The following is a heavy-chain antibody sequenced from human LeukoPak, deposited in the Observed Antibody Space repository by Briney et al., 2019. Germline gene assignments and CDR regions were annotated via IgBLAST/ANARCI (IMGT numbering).Heavy chain of an antibody. D-gene: IGHD1-26*01. CDR3: ARPYSGSYSRGVDH. Sequence: QTGGSLRLSCAASGFIFSTFGMHWVRQAPGKGLEWVAVISYDGSNKYYADSVKGRFTISRDNSKNTLYLQMNSLRVEDTAVYYCARPYSGSYSRGVDHWGQGTLVTVSS. V-gene: IGHV3-30*03. J-gene: IGHJ4*02. CDR1: GFIFSTFG. CDR2: ISYDGSNK.